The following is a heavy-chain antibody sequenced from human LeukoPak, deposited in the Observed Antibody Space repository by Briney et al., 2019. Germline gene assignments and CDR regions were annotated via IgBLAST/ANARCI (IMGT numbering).Heavy chain of an antibody. CDR1: GFTVSSNY. CDR3: AKDLEVEGYCSSTSCYPNFDY. CDR2: IYSGGST. Sequence: PGGSLRLSCAASGFTVSSNYMSWVRQAPGKGLEWVSVIYSGGSTYYADSVKGRFTISRDNSKNTLYLQMNSLRAEDTAVYYCAKDLEVEGYCSSTSCYPNFDYWGQGTLVTVSS. D-gene: IGHD2-2*01. J-gene: IGHJ4*02. V-gene: IGHV3-66*01.